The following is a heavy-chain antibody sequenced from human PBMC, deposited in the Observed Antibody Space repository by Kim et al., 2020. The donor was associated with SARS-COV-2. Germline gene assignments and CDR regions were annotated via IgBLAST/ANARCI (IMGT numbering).Heavy chain of an antibody. V-gene: IGHV4-34*01. J-gene: IGHJ6*02. D-gene: IGHD3-10*01. CDR2: INHSGST. Sequence: SETLSLTCAVYGGSFSGYYWSWIRQPPGKGLEWIGEINHSGSTNYSPSLKSRVTISLDTSKNQFSLKLSSVTAADTAVYYCATSRSGSSHYGMDVGAQGPTVTVSS. CDR1: GGSFSGYY. CDR3: ATSRSGSSHYGMDV.